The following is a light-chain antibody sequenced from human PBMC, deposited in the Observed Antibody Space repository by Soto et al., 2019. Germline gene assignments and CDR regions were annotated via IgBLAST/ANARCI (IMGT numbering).Light chain of an antibody. CDR3: QYYESSPSGYV. V-gene: IGLV1-40*01. J-gene: IGLJ1*01. Sequence: QSVLTQPPSVSGAPGQRVTISCTGSSSNIGAGYDVHWYQQLPGTAPKLLIYANINRPAGVPDRFSGSKSGTSASLAITGLQAEDEADYYCQYYESSPSGYVFGTGTTVTVL. CDR2: ANI. CDR1: SSNIGAGYD.